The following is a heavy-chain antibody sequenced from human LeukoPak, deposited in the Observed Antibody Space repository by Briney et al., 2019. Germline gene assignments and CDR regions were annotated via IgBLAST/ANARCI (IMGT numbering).Heavy chain of an antibody. J-gene: IGHJ4*02. V-gene: IGHV3-74*01. CDR1: GFTFSSYW. D-gene: IGHD5-18*01. Sequence: GSLRLSCAASGFTFSSYWMHWVRQAPGKGLVWVSRINTDGSRTTYADSVKGRFTISRDNSKNTLYLQMNSLRAEDTAVFYCAKRGYSYGYSYYFDYWGQGTLVTVSS. CDR2: INTDGSRT. CDR3: AKRGYSYGYSYYFDY.